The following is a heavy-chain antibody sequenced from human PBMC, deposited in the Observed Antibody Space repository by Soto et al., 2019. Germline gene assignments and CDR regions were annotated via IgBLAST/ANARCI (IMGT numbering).Heavy chain of an antibody. V-gene: IGHV4-34*01. CDR3: ARGRSGYDFRSGYYMLANGFDP. J-gene: IGHJ5*02. D-gene: IGHD3-3*01. Sequence: SETLSLTCAVYGGSFSGYYWSWIRQPPGKGLEWIGEINHSGSTNYNPSLKSRVTISVDTSKNQFSLKLSAVPAADTAVYYCARGRSGYDFRSGYYMLANGFDPWGQGTLVTVSS. CDR2: INHSGST. CDR1: GGSFSGYY.